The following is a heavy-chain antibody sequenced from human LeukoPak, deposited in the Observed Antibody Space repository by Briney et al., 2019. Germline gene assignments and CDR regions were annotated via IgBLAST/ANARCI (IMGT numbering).Heavy chain of an antibody. J-gene: IGHJ4*02. CDR3: AGGPQYSGSYGD. CDR2: ISSGASTI. CDR1: GFTFSSYE. D-gene: IGHD1-26*01. Sequence: GGSLRLSCVASGFTFSSYEMNWVRQAPGKGLEWVSYISSGASTIYYADSVKGRFAISRDNAKNSVSLQMNSLRADDTGLYFCAGGPQYSGSYGDWGQGTLVTVSS. V-gene: IGHV3-48*03.